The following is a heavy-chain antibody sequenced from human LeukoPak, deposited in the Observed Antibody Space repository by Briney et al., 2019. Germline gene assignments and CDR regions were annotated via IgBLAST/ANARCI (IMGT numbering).Heavy chain of an antibody. D-gene: IGHD3-16*01. J-gene: IGHJ4*02. CDR2: IKSKTDGGTT. Sequence: GGSLRLSCAASGFTFSNAWMSWVRQAPGKGLEWVGRIKSKTDGGTTEYAAPVKGRFIISRDDSKNTLYLEMNSLKTEDTAVYYCTREGRGSDAFDYWGQGTLVTVSS. CDR1: GFTFSNAW. CDR3: TREGRGSDAFDY. V-gene: IGHV3-15*01.